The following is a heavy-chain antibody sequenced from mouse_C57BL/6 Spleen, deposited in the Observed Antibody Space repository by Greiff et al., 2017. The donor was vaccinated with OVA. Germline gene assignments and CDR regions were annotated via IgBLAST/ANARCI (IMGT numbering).Heavy chain of an antibody. Sequence: VQLQQPGAELVMPGASVKLSCKASGYTFTSYWMHWVKQRPGQGLEWIGEIDPSDSYTNYNQKFKGKSTLTVDKSSSTAYMQLSSLTSEDSAVYYCARRVTVAPYWYFDVWGTGTTVAVSS. D-gene: IGHD1-1*01. CDR2: IDPSDSYT. CDR1: GYTFTSYW. V-gene: IGHV1-69*01. J-gene: IGHJ1*03. CDR3: ARRVTVAPYWYFDV.